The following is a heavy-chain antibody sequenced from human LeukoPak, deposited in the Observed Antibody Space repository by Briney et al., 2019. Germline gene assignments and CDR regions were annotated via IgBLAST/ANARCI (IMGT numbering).Heavy chain of an antibody. V-gene: IGHV1-69*13. CDR1: GGTFTIYG. Sequence: ASVTVSLTCSGGTFTIYGISWVWQAQGQGLERKGVIIPIFCTANYAQKFQGRVTITADESTITAYMELSSLRSEDTAVYYCARDSPDYGNWFDPWGQGTLVTVSS. J-gene: IGHJ5*02. CDR2: IIPIFCTA. CDR3: ARDSPDYGNWFDP. D-gene: IGHD3-16*01.